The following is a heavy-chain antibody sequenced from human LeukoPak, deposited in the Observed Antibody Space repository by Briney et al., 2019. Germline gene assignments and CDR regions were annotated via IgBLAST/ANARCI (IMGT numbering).Heavy chain of an antibody. V-gene: IGHV4-34*01. J-gene: IGHJ4*02. CDR3: ARRKRYYYGSGSYQDY. D-gene: IGHD3-10*01. CDR1: GGSFSGYY. Sequence: SETLSLTCAVYGGSFSGYYWSWIRQPPGKGLEWIGEINHSGSTNYNPSLKSRVTISVDTSKNQFSLKLSSVTAADTAVYYCARRKRYYYGSGSYQDYWGQGTLVTVSS. CDR2: INHSGST.